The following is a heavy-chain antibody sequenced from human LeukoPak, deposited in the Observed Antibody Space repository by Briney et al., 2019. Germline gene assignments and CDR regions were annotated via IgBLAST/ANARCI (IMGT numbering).Heavy chain of an antibody. CDR3: ARDQGAWGYGYNFDY. CDR1: GFTFSSYG. CDR2: ISYDGSDK. D-gene: IGHD3-16*01. J-gene: IGHJ4*02. Sequence: GGSLRLSCAASGFTFSSYGMHWVRQAPGKGLEWVAVISYDGSDKYYADSVKGRFTISRDNSKNTPHLQMISPRAEDTAVYYCARDQGAWGYGYNFDYWGQGTLVTVSS. V-gene: IGHV3-30*03.